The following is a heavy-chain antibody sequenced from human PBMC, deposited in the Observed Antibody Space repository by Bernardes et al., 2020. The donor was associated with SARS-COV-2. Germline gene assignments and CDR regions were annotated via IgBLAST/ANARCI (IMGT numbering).Heavy chain of an antibody. CDR2: ISSSGSTI. CDR1: GFTFSSYE. J-gene: IGHJ4*02. CDR3: ARDVRWGSSEHRYFDY. Sequence: GGSLRLSCAASGFTFSSYEMNWVRQAPGKGLEWVSYISSSGSTIYYADSVKGRFTISRDNAKSSLYLQMNSLRAEDTAVYYCARDVRWGSSEHRYFDYWGQGTLVTVSS. V-gene: IGHV3-48*03. D-gene: IGHD6-6*01.